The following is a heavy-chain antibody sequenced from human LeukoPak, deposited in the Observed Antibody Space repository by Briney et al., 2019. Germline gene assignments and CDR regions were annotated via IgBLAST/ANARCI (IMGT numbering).Heavy chain of an antibody. V-gene: IGHV4-59*01. J-gene: IGHJ4*02. CDR1: GGSISGYY. D-gene: IGHD4-23*01. CDR3: ARVHTVVTPFDS. Sequence: SETLSLTCTASGGSISGYYWSWIRQPPGKGLEWIGYIYYSGSTNYNPSLKSRVTISVDTSKNQFSLKLSSVTAADTAVYYCARVHTVVTPFDSWGQGTLVTVSS. CDR2: IYYSGST.